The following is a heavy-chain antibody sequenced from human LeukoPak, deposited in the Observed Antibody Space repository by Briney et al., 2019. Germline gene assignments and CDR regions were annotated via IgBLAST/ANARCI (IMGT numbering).Heavy chain of an antibody. CDR2: INPSGGST. D-gene: IGHD2-8*01. CDR3: ARGRSMVYAFNWFDP. CDR1: GYTFTSYY. Sequence: ASVKVSCKASGYTFTSYYMHWVRQAPGQGLEWMGIINPSGGSTSYAQKFQGRVTMTRDTSTSTVYMELSSLRSEDTAVYYCARGRSMVYAFNWFDPWSQGTLVTVSS. J-gene: IGHJ5*02. V-gene: IGHV1-46*01.